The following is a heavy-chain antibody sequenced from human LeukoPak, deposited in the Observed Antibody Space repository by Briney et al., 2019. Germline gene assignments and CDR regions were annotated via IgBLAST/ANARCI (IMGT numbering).Heavy chain of an antibody. CDR2: ISGSGCST. CDR3: AKVDRPRIVVVTATYAFDS. V-gene: IGHV3-23*01. Sequence: GGSLRLSCAASGFTYSSYAMSWVRRARGKGLEWGTAISGSGCSTYYADFVKGRFAISGHNYQHRLYVQMNSLIGEERPVFYFAKVDRPRIVVVTATYAFDSWGQGTMVTVSS. CDR1: GFTYSSYA. D-gene: IGHD2-21*02. J-gene: IGHJ3*02.